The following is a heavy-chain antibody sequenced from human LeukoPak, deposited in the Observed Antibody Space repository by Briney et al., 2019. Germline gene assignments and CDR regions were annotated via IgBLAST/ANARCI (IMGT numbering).Heavy chain of an antibody. D-gene: IGHD4-17*01. CDR2: LSGSGGST. CDR3: AKDLSFTVTTGYFDH. CDR1: GFTFSSYA. Sequence: GGSLRLSCAASGFTFSSYAMSWVRQAPGKGLKWVSGLSGSGGSTDYADSVKGRFTISRDNSENTMYLQMNSLRAEDTAVYYCAKDLSFTVTTGYFDHWGQGTLVTVSS. J-gene: IGHJ4*02. V-gene: IGHV3-23*01.